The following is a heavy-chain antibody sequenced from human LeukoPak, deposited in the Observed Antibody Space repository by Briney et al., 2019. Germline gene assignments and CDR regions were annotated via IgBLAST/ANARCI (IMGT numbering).Heavy chain of an antibody. CDR1: GFTFSNYW. Sequence: QAGGSLRLSCAASGFTFSNYWMHWVRQAPGKGLVWVSRINSDGSSTSYADSVKGRFTISRDNAKNTLYLQMNSLRAEDTAVYYCARDLPAGIAAAATFDYWGQGTLVTVSS. CDR3: ARDLPAGIAAAATFDY. D-gene: IGHD6-13*01. CDR2: INSDGSST. V-gene: IGHV3-74*01. J-gene: IGHJ4*02.